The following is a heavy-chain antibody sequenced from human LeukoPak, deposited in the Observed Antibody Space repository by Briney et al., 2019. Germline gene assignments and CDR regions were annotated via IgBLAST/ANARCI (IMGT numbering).Heavy chain of an antibody. CDR3: ARDKASDYYDSSGYDY. D-gene: IGHD3-22*01. CDR2: ISYDGSNK. V-gene: IGHV3-30*03. CDR1: GFTFSSYG. Sequence: GGSLRLSCAASGFTFSSYGMHWVRQAPGKGLEWVAVISYDGSNKYYADSVKGRFTISRDNSKNTLYLQMNSLRAEDTAVYYCARDKASDYYDSSGYDYWGQGTLVTVSS. J-gene: IGHJ4*02.